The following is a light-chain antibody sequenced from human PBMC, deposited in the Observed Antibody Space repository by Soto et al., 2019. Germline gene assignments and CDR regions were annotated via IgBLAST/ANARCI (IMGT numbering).Light chain of an antibody. J-gene: IGLJ1*01. CDR2: GNN. Sequence: QSVLTQPPSASGTPGQRVTISCSGSSSNIGANTVNWYQQLPGPAPKLLIFGNNHRPSGVPDRFSGSKSGTSGSLAISGLQSEDEADYYCATWDDSLNAYVFGTGTKLTVL. V-gene: IGLV1-44*01. CDR3: ATWDDSLNAYV. CDR1: SSNIGANT.